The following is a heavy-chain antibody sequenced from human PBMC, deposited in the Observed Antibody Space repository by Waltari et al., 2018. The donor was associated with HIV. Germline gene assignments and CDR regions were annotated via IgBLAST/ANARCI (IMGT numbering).Heavy chain of an antibody. V-gene: IGHV5-51*03. CDR3: AKGMYANQDYFDH. CDR2: IYPGGSDT. D-gene: IGHD2-8*01. CDR1: GSSFTTYR. J-gene: IGHJ4*02. Sequence: EVQLVQSGDGGKEPGEPRQSPRQAPGSSFTTYRIGWVRQMPGKGLEWMGIIYPGGSDTRYSQYFQGQVTISADKSISTAYLQWSSLKASDTAMYYCAKGMYANQDYFDHWGQGTLVTVSS.